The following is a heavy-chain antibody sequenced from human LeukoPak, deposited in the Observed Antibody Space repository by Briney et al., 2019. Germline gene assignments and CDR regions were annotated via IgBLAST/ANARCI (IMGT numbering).Heavy chain of an antibody. D-gene: IGHD6-19*01. CDR2: VSGSGAAK. V-gene: IGHV3-23*01. J-gene: IGHJ5*02. CDR1: GVTFSRYA. CDR3: AKGGWASPFDP. Sequence: PGGSLRLSCAASGVTFSRYALSWVRQAPGKGLEWVSSVSGSGAAKYYADSVKGRFTISRDNSKNTLYLQMNSLGAEDTAVYYCAKGGWASPFDPWGQGTLVTVSS.